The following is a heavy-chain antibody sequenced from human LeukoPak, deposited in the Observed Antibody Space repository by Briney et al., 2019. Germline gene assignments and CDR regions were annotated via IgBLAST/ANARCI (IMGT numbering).Heavy chain of an antibody. CDR3: ARDRRGYYDSSGYLDAFDI. J-gene: IGHJ3*02. CDR2: ISTDGSNT. V-gene: IGHV3-74*01. D-gene: IGHD3-22*01. CDR1: GFTFSNYW. Sequence: GGSLRLSCAASGFTFSNYWMHWVRQAPGKGLMWVSRISTDGSNTNYADSVKGRFTISRDNAKNSLYLQMNSLRAEDTAVYYCARDRRGYYDSSGYLDAFDIWGQGTMVTVSS.